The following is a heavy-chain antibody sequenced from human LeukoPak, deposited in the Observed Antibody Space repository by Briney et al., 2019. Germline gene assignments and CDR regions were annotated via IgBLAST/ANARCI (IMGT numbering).Heavy chain of an antibody. V-gene: IGHV1-2*02. CDR2: INSYSGGT. CDR1: GFTFSDYY. CDR3: ARATGNVPRQD. J-gene: IGHJ4*02. D-gene: IGHD2-2*01. Sequence: ASVKVSCEASGFTFSDYYIHWVRQAPGQGLEWMGWINSYSGGTNYAEKFQGRVDMTRDTSISTAYMELSSLRSDDTAVYYCARATGNVPRQDWGQGTLVTVSS.